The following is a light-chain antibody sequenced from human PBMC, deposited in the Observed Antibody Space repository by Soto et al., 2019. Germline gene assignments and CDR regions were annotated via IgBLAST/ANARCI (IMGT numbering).Light chain of an antibody. CDR2: KAS. CDR3: KQYSTYLWT. V-gene: IGKV1-5*03. Sequence: DIPMTQSPSTLSASLGDRVTITCRASQSISSWLAWYQQKPGKAPKLLIYKASSLARGVPSRFSGSGSGTEFTLTISSLQPDDFAAYYCKQYSTYLWTFGQGTKVEI. J-gene: IGKJ1*01. CDR1: QSISSW.